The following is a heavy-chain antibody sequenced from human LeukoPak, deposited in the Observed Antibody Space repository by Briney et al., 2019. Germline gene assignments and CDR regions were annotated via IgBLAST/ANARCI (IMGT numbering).Heavy chain of an antibody. D-gene: IGHD3-3*01. CDR2: IYYSGST. CDR3: ARHPFFAPFDY. CDR1: GGSISSYY. J-gene: IGHJ4*02. V-gene: IGHV4-59*08. Sequence: SETLSLTCTVSGGSISSYYWSWIRQPPGKGLEWIGYIYYSGSTNYNPSLKSRVTISVDTSKNQFSLKLNSLTAADTAVYYCARHPFFAPFDYWGQGTLVTVSS.